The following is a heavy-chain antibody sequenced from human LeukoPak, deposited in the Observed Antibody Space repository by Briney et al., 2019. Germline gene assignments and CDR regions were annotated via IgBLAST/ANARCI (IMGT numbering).Heavy chain of an antibody. CDR3: ARSRIVGATSPGDY. V-gene: IGHV1-2*06. J-gene: IGHJ4*02. Sequence: ASGKVSCKASGYTFTGYYMHWVRQAPGQGLEWMGRINPNSGGTNYAQKFQGRVTMTRDTSISTAYMELSRLRSDDTAVYYCARSRIVGATSPGDYWGQGTLVTVSS. CDR1: GYTFTGYY. D-gene: IGHD1-26*01. CDR2: INPNSGGT.